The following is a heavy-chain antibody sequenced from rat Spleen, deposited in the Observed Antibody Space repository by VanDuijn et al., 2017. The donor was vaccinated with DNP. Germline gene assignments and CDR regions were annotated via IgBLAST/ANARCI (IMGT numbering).Heavy chain of an antibody. J-gene: IGHJ2*01. CDR1: GFSFSHYW. D-gene: IGHD1-1*01. Sequence: EVQLVESGGDLVQPGRSLKLSCVASGFSFSHYWMTWIRQVPGKGLEWIASITSGGSSYYPDSVKGRFTISRDNAKSTLYLQMDSLRSEDTATYYCATHGYSGDYFDYWGQGVMVTVSS. CDR3: ATHGYSGDYFDY. V-gene: IGHV5-31*01. CDR2: ITSGGSS.